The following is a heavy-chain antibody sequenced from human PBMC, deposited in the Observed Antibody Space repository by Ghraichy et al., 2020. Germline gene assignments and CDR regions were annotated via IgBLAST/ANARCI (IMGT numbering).Heavy chain of an antibody. CDR2: ISSSSSYI. D-gene: IGHD4-23*01. CDR3: ASLGMNYGGNSVGGAFDI. V-gene: IGHV3-21*01. Sequence: GGSLRHSCAASGFTFSSYSMNWVRQAPGKGLEWVSSISSSSSYIYYAESVKGRFTISRDNAKNSLYLQMNSLRAEDTAVYYCASLGMNYGGNSVGGAFDIWGQGTMVTVSS. CDR1: GFTFSSYS. J-gene: IGHJ3*02.